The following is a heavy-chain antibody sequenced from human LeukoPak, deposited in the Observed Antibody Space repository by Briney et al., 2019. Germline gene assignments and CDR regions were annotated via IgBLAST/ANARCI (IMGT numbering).Heavy chain of an antibody. J-gene: IGHJ4*02. CDR1: GFTFSSHA. V-gene: IGHV3-30*04. Sequence: GGSLRLSCAASGFTFSSHAMHWVRQAPGKGLEWVAVISYDGSNKYYADSVKGRFTISRDNSKNTLYLQMNSLRSEDTAVYYCTKGPRTVRFGDRHKGIFDYWGQGTLVTVSS. D-gene: IGHD3-10*01. CDR2: ISYDGSNK. CDR3: TKGPRTVRFGDRHKGIFDY.